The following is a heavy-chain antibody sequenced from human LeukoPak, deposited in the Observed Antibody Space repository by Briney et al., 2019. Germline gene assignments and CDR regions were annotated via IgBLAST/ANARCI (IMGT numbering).Heavy chain of an antibody. J-gene: IGHJ6*02. CDR2: IYHSGST. Sequence: SETLSLTCTVSGGSVSSYYWSWIRQSPGRGLEWIGCIYHSGSTNYNPSLKSRVTMSVDTSKNQFSLKLTSLTAADSALYYCAREVVLHGYMVRGVKSGLDVWGQGTTVTVSS. CDR3: AREVVLHGYMVRGVKSGLDV. V-gene: IGHV4-59*02. CDR1: GGSVSSYY. D-gene: IGHD3-10*01.